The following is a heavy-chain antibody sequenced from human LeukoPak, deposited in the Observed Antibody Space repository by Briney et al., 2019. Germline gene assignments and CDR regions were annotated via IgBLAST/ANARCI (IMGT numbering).Heavy chain of an antibody. CDR3: ARGGAARLHFQN. J-gene: IGHJ1*01. V-gene: IGHV4-61*08. Sequence: SETLSLTCTVSGDSVSSGGYYWSWIRQPPGKGLEWIGYIYHSGSTNYNPSLQSRVTISVDTSKNQFSLNLNSVTAADTAVYYCARGGAARLHFQNWGQGTLVTVSS. D-gene: IGHD6-6*01. CDR2: IYHSGST. CDR1: GDSVSSGGYY.